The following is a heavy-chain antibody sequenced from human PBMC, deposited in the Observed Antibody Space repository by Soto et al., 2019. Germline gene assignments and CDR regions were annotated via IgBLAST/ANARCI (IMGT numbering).Heavy chain of an antibody. Sequence: LRLSCAASGFTFDDYAMHWVRQAPGKGLEWVSGISWNSGSIGYADSVKGRFTISRDNAKNSLYLQMNSLRAEDTALYYCAKDSSSNYYDSSGYAFDIWGQGTMVTVSS. CDR2: ISWNSGSI. CDR3: AKDSSSNYYDSSGYAFDI. V-gene: IGHV3-9*01. J-gene: IGHJ3*02. D-gene: IGHD3-22*01. CDR1: GFTFDDYA.